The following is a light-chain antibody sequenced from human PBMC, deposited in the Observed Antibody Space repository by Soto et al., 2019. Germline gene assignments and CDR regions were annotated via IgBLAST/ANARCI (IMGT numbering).Light chain of an antibody. V-gene: IGKV3-20*01. CDR1: QSVSSSY. CDR3: QQYGSSRT. J-gene: IGKJ1*01. Sequence: EIVLTQSPGTLSLSPGERATLSCRASQSVSSSYLAWYQHKPGQAPRLLIYGASNRATGIPDRFSGSGSGTDFTLTISRLEPEDFAVYYCQQYGSSRTFGQGTKVDIK. CDR2: GAS.